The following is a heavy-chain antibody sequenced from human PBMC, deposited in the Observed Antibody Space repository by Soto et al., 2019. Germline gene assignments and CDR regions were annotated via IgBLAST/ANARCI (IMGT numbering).Heavy chain of an antibody. Sequence: QVQLVQSGAEVQKPGSSVKVSCKASGGTFSSYTISWVRQAPGQGLEWMGRIIPILGIANYAQKFQGRVTITADKSTSTAYMELSSLRSEDTAVYYCARDHRSGYSSSWYNWFDPWGQGTLVTVSS. CDR3: ARDHRSGYSSSWYNWFDP. CDR1: GGTFSSYT. CDR2: IIPILGIA. D-gene: IGHD6-13*01. J-gene: IGHJ5*02. V-gene: IGHV1-69*08.